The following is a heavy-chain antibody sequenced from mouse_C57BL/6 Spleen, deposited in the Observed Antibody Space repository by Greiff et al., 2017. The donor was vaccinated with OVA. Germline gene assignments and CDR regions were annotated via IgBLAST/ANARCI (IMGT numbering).Heavy chain of an antibody. CDR2: IDPNSGGT. Sequence: QVQLQQPGAELVKPGASVKLSCKASGYTFTSYWMHWVKQRPGRGLEWIGRIDPNSGGTKYNEKFKSKATLTVDKPSSTAYMQLSSLTSEDSAVYYGARDYYGSSYDYWYFDVWGTGTTVTVSS. D-gene: IGHD1-1*01. CDR1: GYTFTSYW. J-gene: IGHJ1*03. V-gene: IGHV1-72*01. CDR3: ARDYYGSSYDYWYFDV.